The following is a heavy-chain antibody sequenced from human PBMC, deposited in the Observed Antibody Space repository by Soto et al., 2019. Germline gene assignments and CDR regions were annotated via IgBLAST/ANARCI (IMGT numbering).Heavy chain of an antibody. D-gene: IGHD2-21*02. V-gene: IGHV3-48*02. Sequence: GSLLLACIVSGCSFRDHSMNGVRQPPGKGLQWISYISSSSENIYYANSVKGRFTVSRDNPKNTLFLQINSLRDDDSAIYYCARLPKGSVVTGWGQGSLVTVYS. CDR3: ARLPKGSVVTG. CDR1: GCSFRDHS. J-gene: IGHJ4*01. CDR2: ISSSSENI.